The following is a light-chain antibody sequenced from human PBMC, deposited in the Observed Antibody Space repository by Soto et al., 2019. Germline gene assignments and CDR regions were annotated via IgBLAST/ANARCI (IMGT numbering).Light chain of an antibody. Sequence: EIVLTQSPGTLSLSPGERATLSCRASQSVSSSSYLAWYQQKPGQAPRLLIYGASSRATGIPDRFSGSGCGTDFTLTISRLEPEDFAVYYCQQYGSSLTFGGGTKVEIK. CDR1: QSVSSSSY. CDR3: QQYGSSLT. V-gene: IGKV3-20*01. CDR2: GAS. J-gene: IGKJ4*01.